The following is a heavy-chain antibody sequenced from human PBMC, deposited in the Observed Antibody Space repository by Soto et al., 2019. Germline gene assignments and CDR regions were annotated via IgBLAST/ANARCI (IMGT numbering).Heavy chain of an antibody. J-gene: IGHJ5*02. CDR2: IRQDGREK. CDR1: GFTFGNHW. Sequence: EVQLVESGGGLVDPGGSLRLSCAASGFTFGNHWMSWVGQGPGKGLEGVANIRQDGREKYSVSSVKGRFTISRDNAKNSLYLQMNSLRAEDTAVYYCARQLQLERLCPPTFDPWGQGTLVTVSS. D-gene: IGHD1-1*01. CDR3: ARQLQLERLCPPTFDP. V-gene: IGHV3-7*01.